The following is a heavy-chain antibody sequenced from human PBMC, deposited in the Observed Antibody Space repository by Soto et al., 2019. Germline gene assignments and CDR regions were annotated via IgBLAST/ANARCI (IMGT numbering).Heavy chain of an antibody. D-gene: IGHD6-19*01. Sequence: GGSLRLSCSAFGFTFSDYGMHWVRQAPGKGLEFVPVLKSKGHTTYYADSVRGRFTISRDNSKNTPYLQMRSLRGDDTAVYYCVKDSSLAVAVVYYCGYWGPATLVTVSS. V-gene: IGHV3-64D*06. CDR3: VKDSSLAVAVVYYCGY. CDR2: LKSKGHTT. J-gene: IGHJ4*02. CDR1: GFTFSDYG.